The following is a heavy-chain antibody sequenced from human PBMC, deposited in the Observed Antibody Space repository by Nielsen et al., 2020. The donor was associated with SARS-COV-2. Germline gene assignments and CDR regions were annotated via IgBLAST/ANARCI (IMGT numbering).Heavy chain of an antibody. CDR2: INHSGST. Sequence: SETLSLTCAVYGGSFSGYYWSWIRQPPGKGLEWIGEINHSGSTNYNPSLKSRVTISVDTSKNQFSLKLSSVTAADTAVYYCARGSRSRITGIYYWGQGTLVTVSP. D-gene: IGHD1-20*01. CDR3: ARGSRSRITGIYY. J-gene: IGHJ4*02. V-gene: IGHV4-34*01. CDR1: GGSFSGYY.